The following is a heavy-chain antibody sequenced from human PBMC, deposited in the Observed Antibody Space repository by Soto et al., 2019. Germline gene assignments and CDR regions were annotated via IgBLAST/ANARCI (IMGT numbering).Heavy chain of an antibody. CDR2: IYYSGST. CDR1: GGSISSSSYY. D-gene: IGHD1-26*01. CDR3: ARLGVGAPPPYFDY. J-gene: IGHJ4*02. Sequence: SETLSLTCTVSGGSISSSSYYWGWIRQPPGKGLEWIGSIYYSGSTYYNPSLKSRVTISVDTSKNQFSLKLSSVTAADTAVYYCARLGVGAPPPYFDYWGQGTLVTVSS. V-gene: IGHV4-39*01.